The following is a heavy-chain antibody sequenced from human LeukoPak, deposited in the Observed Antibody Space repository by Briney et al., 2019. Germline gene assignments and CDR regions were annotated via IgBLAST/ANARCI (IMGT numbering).Heavy chain of an antibody. CDR3: ARGETTVTTLPEDY. D-gene: IGHD4-17*01. Sequence: ASVKVSCKASGYTFTGYYMHWVRQAPGQGLEWMGWISAYNGNTNYAQKLQGRVTMTTDTSTSTAYMELRSLRSDDTAVYYCARGETTVTTLPEDYWGQGTLVTVSS. V-gene: IGHV1-18*04. CDR2: ISAYNGNT. CDR1: GYTFTGYY. J-gene: IGHJ4*02.